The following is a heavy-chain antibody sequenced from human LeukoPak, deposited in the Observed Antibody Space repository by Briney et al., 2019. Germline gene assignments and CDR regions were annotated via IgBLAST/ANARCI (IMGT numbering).Heavy chain of an antibody. V-gene: IGHV3-23*01. Sequence: GGSLRLSCAASGFTFSSYAMSWVRQAPGKGLEWVSAISGSGGSTYYADSVKGRFTISGDNSKNTLYLQMNSLRAEDTAVYYCAKDWLAFGGVIAPDYWGQGTLVTVSS. CDR2: ISGSGGST. CDR1: GFTFSSYA. D-gene: IGHD3-16*02. J-gene: IGHJ4*02. CDR3: AKDWLAFGGVIAPDY.